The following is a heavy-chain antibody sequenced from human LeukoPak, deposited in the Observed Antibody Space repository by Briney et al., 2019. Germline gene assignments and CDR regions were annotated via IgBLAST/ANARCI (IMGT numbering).Heavy chain of an antibody. CDR2: IYYSGST. CDR3: MRGSIAYYYMDV. D-gene: IGHD3-22*01. V-gene: IGHV4-59*01. CDR1: GGSISSYY. J-gene: IGHJ6*03. Sequence: SETLSLTCTVSGGSISSYYWSWIRQPPGKGLEWIGNIYYSGSTNYNPSLKSRATISVDTSKNQFSLKLSSVTAADAAVYYCMRGSIAYYYMDVWGKGTTVTISS.